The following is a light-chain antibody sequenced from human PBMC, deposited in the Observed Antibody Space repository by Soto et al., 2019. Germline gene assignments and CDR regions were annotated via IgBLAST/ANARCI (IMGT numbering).Light chain of an antibody. J-gene: IGKJ4*01. CDR2: DAS. CDR3: QQYNNWPLT. Sequence: EIVMTQSPATLSLSPGERATLSCRASQSVSSYLAWYQQKPGQAPRLLIYDASTKATGVPARFSGSGSVTEFTLTISSLQSEDFAVYYCQQYNNWPLTFGGGTKVDIK. V-gene: IGKV3-15*01. CDR1: QSVSSY.